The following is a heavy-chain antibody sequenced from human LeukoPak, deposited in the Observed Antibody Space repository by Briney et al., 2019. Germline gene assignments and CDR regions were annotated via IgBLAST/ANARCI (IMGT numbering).Heavy chain of an antibody. V-gene: IGHV4-31*03. CDR2: IYYSGST. CDR1: GGSISSGGYY. CDR3: ARAVDTAMAIDY. J-gene: IGHJ4*02. Sequence: PSETLSLTCTVSGGSISSGGYYWSWIRQHPGKGLEWIGYIYYSGSTYYNPSLKSRVTISVDTSKNQFSLKLSSVTAADTAVYYCARAVDTAMAIDYLGQGTLVTVSS. D-gene: IGHD5-18*01.